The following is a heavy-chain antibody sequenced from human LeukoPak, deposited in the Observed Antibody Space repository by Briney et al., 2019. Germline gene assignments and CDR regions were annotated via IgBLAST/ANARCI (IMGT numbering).Heavy chain of an antibody. V-gene: IGHV1-2*02. J-gene: IGHJ1*01. CDR3: ARDQYYYGSGSSAEYFQH. Sequence: VKVSCKASGYTFTGYYMHWVRQAPGQGLEWMGWINPNSGGTNYAQKFQGRVTMTRDTSISTAYMELSRLRSDDTAVYYCARDQYYYGSGSSAEYFQHWGQGTLVTVSS. CDR1: GYTFTGYY. CDR2: INPNSGGT. D-gene: IGHD3-10*01.